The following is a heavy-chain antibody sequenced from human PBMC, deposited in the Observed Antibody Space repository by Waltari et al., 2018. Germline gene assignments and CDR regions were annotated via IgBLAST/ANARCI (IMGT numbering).Heavy chain of an antibody. D-gene: IGHD2-15*01. CDR3: ARDRGRGLYLDS. V-gene: IGHV4-4*02. CDR1: GDLMSGSDV. Sequence: QLRLQESGPGLVKPSGTLSLTCGVSGDLMSGSDVWNWVRQPPGKGLEWIGQVRRSGRTNYSPSFASRVAVSVDSSKNEFSLRLTFATAADTAVYYCARDRGRGLYLDSWGPGTLVTV. CDR2: VRRSGRT. J-gene: IGHJ4*02.